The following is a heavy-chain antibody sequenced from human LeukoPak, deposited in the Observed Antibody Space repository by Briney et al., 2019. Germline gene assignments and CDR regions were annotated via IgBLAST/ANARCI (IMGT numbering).Heavy chain of an antibody. J-gene: IGHJ4*02. V-gene: IGHV3-23*01. Sequence: GGSLRLSCAASGFTFSSYAMSSVRQAPGKGLEWVSAISGSGGSTYYADSVKGRFTISRDNSKNTLYLQMNSLRAEDTAVYYCANTRGNSGYVKNWGQGTLVTVSS. CDR1: GFTFSSYA. D-gene: IGHD5-12*01. CDR3: ANTRGNSGYVKN. CDR2: ISGSGGST.